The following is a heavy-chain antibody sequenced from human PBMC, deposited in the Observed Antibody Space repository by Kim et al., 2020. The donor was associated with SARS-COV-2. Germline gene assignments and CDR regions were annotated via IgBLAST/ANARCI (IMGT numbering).Heavy chain of an antibody. CDR3: ARDRDSIGSYVGVGASTDAFDI. CDR2: IIPIFGTA. CDR1: GGTFSSYA. D-gene: IGHD1-26*01. J-gene: IGHJ3*02. V-gene: IGHV1-69*13. Sequence: SVKVSCKASGGTFSSYAISWVRQAPGQGLEWMGGIIPIFGTANYAQKFQGRVTITADESTSTAYMELSSLRSEDTAVYYCARDRDSIGSYVGVGASTDAFDIWGQGTMVTVSS.